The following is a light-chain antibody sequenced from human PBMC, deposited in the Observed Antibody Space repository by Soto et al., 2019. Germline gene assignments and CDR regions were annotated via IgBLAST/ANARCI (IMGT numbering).Light chain of an antibody. CDR2: EVS. J-gene: IGLJ1*01. V-gene: IGLV2-14*01. Sequence: QSALTQPASVSGSPGQSNTISYTGTSSDVGAYNYVSWYQQHPGKAPKLMIYEVSDRPSGVSNRFSGSKSGNTASLTISGLQAEDEADYYCTSYTSSSTLVFGTGTKLTVL. CDR1: SSDVGAYNY. CDR3: TSYTSSSTLV.